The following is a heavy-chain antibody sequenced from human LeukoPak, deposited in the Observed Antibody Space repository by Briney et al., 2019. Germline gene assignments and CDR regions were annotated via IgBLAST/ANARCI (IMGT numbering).Heavy chain of an antibody. V-gene: IGHV1-2*02. CDR3: ARELEDIVVVPAAVDY. D-gene: IGHD2-2*01. CDR2: INPNSGGT. Sequence: XSXYTFTGYYMHXVRQAPGQGLEWXGWINPNSGGTNYAQKFQGRVTMTRDTSISKAYMELSRLGSDDTAVYYCARELEDIVVVPAAVDYWGQGTLVTVSS. J-gene: IGHJ4*02. CDR1: XYTFTGYY.